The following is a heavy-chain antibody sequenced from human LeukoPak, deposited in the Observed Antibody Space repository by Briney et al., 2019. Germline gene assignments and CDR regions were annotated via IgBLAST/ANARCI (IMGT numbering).Heavy chain of an antibody. D-gene: IGHD5-18*01. V-gene: IGHV3-21*01. Sequence: VGSLRLSCAASGFTFSTYSMNWVRQAPGKGLEWVSSISSSSAYIYYADSVKGRFTISRDNAKNSLYLQMNSLRAEDTAVYYCARASGDTVDTTTMGSYWGQGTLVTVSS. CDR1: GFTFSTYS. CDR2: ISSSSAYI. CDR3: ARASGDTVDTTTMGSY. J-gene: IGHJ4*02.